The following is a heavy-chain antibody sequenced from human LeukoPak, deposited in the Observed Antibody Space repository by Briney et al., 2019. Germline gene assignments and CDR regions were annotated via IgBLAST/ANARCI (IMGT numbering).Heavy chain of an antibody. CDR3: AKGRYDFWSGPYYFDY. D-gene: IGHD3-3*01. J-gene: IGHJ4*02. CDR2: INSDGSST. CDR1: GFTFSSYW. V-gene: IGHV3-74*01. Sequence: GGSLRLSCAASGFTFSSYWMHWVRQAPGKGLVWVSRINSDGSSTSYADSVKGRFTISRDNAKNSLYLQMNSLRAEDMALYYCAKGRYDFWSGPYYFDYWGQGTLVTVSS.